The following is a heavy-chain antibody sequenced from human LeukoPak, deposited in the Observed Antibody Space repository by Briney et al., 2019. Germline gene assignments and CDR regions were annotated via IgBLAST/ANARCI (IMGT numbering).Heavy chain of an antibody. CDR1: GFTFSSYA. CDR3: ARGPGFGAFDI. J-gene: IGHJ3*02. V-gene: IGHV3-30-3*01. D-gene: IGHD3-10*01. Sequence: GGSLRLSCAASGFTFSSYAMHWVRQAPGKGLEWVAVISYDGSNKYYADSVKGRFTISRDNSKNTLYLQMNSLRAEDTAVYYCARGPGFGAFDIWGQGTMVTVSS. CDR2: ISYDGSNK.